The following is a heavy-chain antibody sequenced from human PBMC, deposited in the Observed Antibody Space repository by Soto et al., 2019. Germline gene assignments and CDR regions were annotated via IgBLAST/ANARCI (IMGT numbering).Heavy chain of an antibody. CDR1: GFTFSSYA. V-gene: IGHV3-30-3*01. CDR3: ARDRSDAFDI. CDR2: ISYDGSNK. J-gene: IGHJ3*02. Sequence: GGSLDLSCAASGFTFSSYAMHWVRQAPGKGLEWVAVISYDGSNKYYADSVKGRFTISRDNSKNTLYLQMNSLRAEDTAVYYCARDRSDAFDIWGQGTMVTVSS.